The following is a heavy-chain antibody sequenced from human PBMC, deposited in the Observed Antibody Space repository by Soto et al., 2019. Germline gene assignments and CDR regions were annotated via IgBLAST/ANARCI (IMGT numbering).Heavy chain of an antibody. Sequence: GGSLRLTCVASEFTFLGHWRHWVSQVPGKGLVWLACVDRQDYSKTYADSVKGRFTISRDNAKNTLFLQVDDLRAEDTAVYYCVRQMIEGTAVDYSGQGTLVTVSS. J-gene: IGHJ4*02. CDR2: VDRQDYSK. CDR3: VRQMIEGTAVDY. D-gene: IGHD2-21*01. CDR1: EFTFLGHW. V-gene: IGHV3-74*03.